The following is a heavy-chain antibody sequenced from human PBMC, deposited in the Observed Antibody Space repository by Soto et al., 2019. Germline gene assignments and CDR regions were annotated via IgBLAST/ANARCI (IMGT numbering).Heavy chain of an antibody. CDR3: TKGDSSGYFDPSAGYSTPDH. CDR1: GFIFKDFA. Sequence: EVQLFESGGGLVELGESLRLSCAASGFIFKDFAMSWVRQAPGKGLEWVSTITTSDDITYSADSVRGRFTISRDNSANTLFLQMSSLRGDDTATYYCTKGDSSGYFDPSAGYSTPDHWGQGTLVTVSS. J-gene: IGHJ5*02. CDR2: ITTSDDIT. D-gene: IGHD2-15*01. V-gene: IGHV3-23*01.